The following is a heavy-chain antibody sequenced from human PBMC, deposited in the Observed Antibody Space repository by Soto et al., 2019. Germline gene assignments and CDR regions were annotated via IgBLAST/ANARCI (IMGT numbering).Heavy chain of an antibody. CDR3: AKRCFGGRHFDY. V-gene: IGHV3-23*01. J-gene: IGHJ4*02. CDR1: GFAFDTFA. D-gene: IGHD2-8*01. CDR2: IVRSGDTT. Sequence: QLLESGGGLVQPGGSLRLSCGASGFAFDTFAMSWLRQAPGKGLEWISTIVRSGDTTYYADSVKGRFTISRDNPNKTLYLQMNSLRAEDTAIFFCAKRCFGGRHFDYWGQGIVVTVSS.